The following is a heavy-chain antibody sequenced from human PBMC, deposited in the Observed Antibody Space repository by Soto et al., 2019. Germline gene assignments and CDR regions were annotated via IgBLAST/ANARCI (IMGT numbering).Heavy chain of an antibody. D-gene: IGHD2-2*01. CDR3: AREGAINVIVVVPAAILRYYYYGMDV. CDR2: IYYSGST. Sequence: SETLSLTCTVSGGSISTYYWSWIRQSPGKGLDWIGYIYYSGSTKYNPSLKSRVTISVDTSKNEFSLKLSSVTAADTAVYYCAREGAINVIVVVPAAILRYYYYGMDVWGQGTTVTVSS. J-gene: IGHJ6*02. CDR1: GGSISTYY. V-gene: IGHV4-59*01.